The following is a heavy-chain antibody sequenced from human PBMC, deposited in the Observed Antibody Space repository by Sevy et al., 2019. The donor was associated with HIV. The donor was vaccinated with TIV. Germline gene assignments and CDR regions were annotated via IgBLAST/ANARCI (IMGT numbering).Heavy chain of an antibody. CDR3: ARMSDYSLDNGY. J-gene: IGHJ4*02. D-gene: IGHD1-26*01. CDR2: IYSGGST. Sequence: GGSLRLSCAASGFTVSSNYMSWVRQAPGKGLEWVSVIYSGGSTYYADSVKGRFTISRDNSKNTLYLQMNSLRAEDTAVYYCARMSDYSLDNGYWGQGTLVTVSS. V-gene: IGHV3-53*01. CDR1: GFTVSSNY.